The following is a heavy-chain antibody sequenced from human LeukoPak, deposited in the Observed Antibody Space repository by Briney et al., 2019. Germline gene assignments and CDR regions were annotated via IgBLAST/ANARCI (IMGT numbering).Heavy chain of an antibody. Sequence: SVKVSCKASGGTFRSYTISWVQQAPGQGLEWMGRIIPILGIATYAQKFQGRVTITADKSTSTAYMELSSLRSEVTAVYYCARDFTTTGTTFPDYWGQGTLVTVSS. D-gene: IGHD1-1*01. CDR1: GGTFRSYT. CDR3: ARDFTTTGTTFPDY. J-gene: IGHJ4*02. CDR2: IIPILGIA. V-gene: IGHV1-69*04.